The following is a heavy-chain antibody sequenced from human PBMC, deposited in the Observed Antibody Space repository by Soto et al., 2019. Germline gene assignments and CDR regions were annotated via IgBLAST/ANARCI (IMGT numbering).Heavy chain of an antibody. CDR1: GDSISSSHW. CDR2: IYRSGTT. J-gene: IGHJ6*02. Sequence: KRSETLSLTCAVSGDSISSSHWWSWVRQPPGKGLEWIGEIYRSGTTYYNPLLKSRVTISLDKSKNQFSLKLNSVTAADTAMYFCARRGGMDVWGQGTTVTVSS. V-gene: IGHV4-4*02. CDR3: ARRGGMDV.